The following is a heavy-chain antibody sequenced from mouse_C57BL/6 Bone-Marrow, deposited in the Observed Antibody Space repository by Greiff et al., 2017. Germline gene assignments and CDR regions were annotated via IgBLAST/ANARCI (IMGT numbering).Heavy chain of an antibody. Sequence: VKLMESGAELAKPGASVKLSCKASGYTFTSYWMHWVKQRPGQGLEWIGYINPSSGYTKSNQKFKDKATLTADKSSSTAYMQLSSLTYEDSAVYYCARVVTHFWYAMDYWGQGTSVTVSS. CDR1: GYTFTSYW. J-gene: IGHJ4*01. CDR2: INPSSGYT. V-gene: IGHV1-7*01. CDR3: ARVVTHFWYAMDY. D-gene: IGHD2-2*01.